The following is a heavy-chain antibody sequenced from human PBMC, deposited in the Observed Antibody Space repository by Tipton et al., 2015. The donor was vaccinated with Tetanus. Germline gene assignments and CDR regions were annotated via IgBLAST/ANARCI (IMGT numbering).Heavy chain of an antibody. J-gene: IGHJ5*02. Sequence: GLVKPSETLSLTCTVSGGSVRGGSYQWNWIRQTPGKGLEWLAYISNSGSTNSNYSLKSRISISRDTSKNQFSLNLTSVTAADTAVYYCARDQGGGRVARLNWFDPWGQGTLVAVSS. CDR3: ARDQGGGRVARLNWFDP. CDR1: GGSVRGGSYQ. D-gene: IGHD3-16*01. CDR2: ISNSGST. V-gene: IGHV4-61*01.